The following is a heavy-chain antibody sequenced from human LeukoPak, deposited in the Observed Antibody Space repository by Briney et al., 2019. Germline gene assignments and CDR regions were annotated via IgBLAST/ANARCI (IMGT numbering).Heavy chain of an antibody. D-gene: IGHD1-26*01. CDR3: ARRAIVGATTFDY. V-gene: IGHV4-39*01. CDR1: GGSISSSSYY. Sequence: SETLSLTCTVSGGSISSSSYYWGWIRQPPGKGLEWIGNIYHSGSTYYNPSLKSRVTISVDTSKNQVSLKLSSVTAADTAVYYCARRAIVGATTFDYWGQGTLVTVSS. CDR2: IYHSGST. J-gene: IGHJ4*02.